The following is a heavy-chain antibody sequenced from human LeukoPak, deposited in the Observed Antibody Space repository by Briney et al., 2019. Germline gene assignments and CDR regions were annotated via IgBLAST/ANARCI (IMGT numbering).Heavy chain of an antibody. Sequence: GGSLRLSCAASGFTFSSYAMSWVRQAPGKGLEWVSAISGSGGSTYYADSVKGRFIISRDNSKNTLYLQMNSLRAEDTAVYYCARDWVAVGGDYMDVWGKGTTVTISS. D-gene: IGHD2-15*01. V-gene: IGHV3-23*01. CDR3: ARDWVAVGGDYMDV. CDR2: ISGSGGST. J-gene: IGHJ6*03. CDR1: GFTFSSYA.